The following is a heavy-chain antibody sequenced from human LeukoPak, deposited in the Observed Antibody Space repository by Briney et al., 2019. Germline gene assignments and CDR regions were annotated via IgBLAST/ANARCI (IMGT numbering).Heavy chain of an antibody. J-gene: IGHJ4*02. CDR1: GGSISSGGYY. V-gene: IGHV4-30-2*01. D-gene: IGHD6-13*01. CDR2: IYHSGST. Sequence: SETLSLTCTVSGGSISSGGYYWSWIRQPPGKGLEWIGYIYHSGSTYYNPSLKSRVTISVDRSKNQFSLKLSSVTAADTVVYYCARVLRYSSSWYYFDYWGQGTLVTVSS. CDR3: ARVLRYSSSWYYFDY.